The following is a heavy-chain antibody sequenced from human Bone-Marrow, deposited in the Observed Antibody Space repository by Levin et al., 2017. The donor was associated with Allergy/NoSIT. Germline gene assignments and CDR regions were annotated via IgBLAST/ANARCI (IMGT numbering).Heavy chain of an antibody. CDR3: SRDPDYYDRAFDT. CDR1: GYTFTDYY. CDR2: INPNSGGT. V-gene: IGHV1-2*02. D-gene: IGHD3-22*01. Sequence: ASVKVSCKASGYTFTDYYMNWVRQAPGQGLEWMGWINPNSGGTNYAQKFQGRVTMTRDTSISTAYMELSGLRSDDTAVYYCSRDPDYYDRAFDTWGQGTMVTVSS. J-gene: IGHJ3*02.